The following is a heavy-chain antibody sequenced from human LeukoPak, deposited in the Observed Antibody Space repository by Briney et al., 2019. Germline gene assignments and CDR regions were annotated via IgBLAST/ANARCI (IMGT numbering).Heavy chain of an antibody. CDR3: ASTRGDWLLDAFDV. V-gene: IGHV4-34*01. CDR2: INHSGST. Sequence: SETLSLTCAVYGGSFSGYHWSWIRQPPGKGLEWIGEINHSGSTNYNPSLKSRVTISVDTSKNQFSLKLSSVTAADTAVYYCASTRGDWLLDAFDVWGQGTMVTVSS. D-gene: IGHD3/OR15-3a*01. J-gene: IGHJ3*01. CDR1: GGSFSGYH.